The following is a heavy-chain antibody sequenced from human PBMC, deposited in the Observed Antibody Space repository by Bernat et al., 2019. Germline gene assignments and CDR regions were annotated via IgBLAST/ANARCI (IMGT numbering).Heavy chain of an antibody. CDR1: GGSISSGGYY. Sequence: QVQLQESGPGLVKPSQTLSLTCTVSGGSISSGGYYWSWIRQHPGKGLEGIGYIYYSGSTYYNPSLQSRVTISVDTSTNPFSLKLSSVTAADTAVYYCARDGGGRGYDYDYYYGMDVWGQGTTVTVSS. CDR2: IYYSGST. CDR3: ARDGGGRGYDYDYYYGMDV. D-gene: IGHD5-12*01. J-gene: IGHJ6*02. V-gene: IGHV4-31*03.